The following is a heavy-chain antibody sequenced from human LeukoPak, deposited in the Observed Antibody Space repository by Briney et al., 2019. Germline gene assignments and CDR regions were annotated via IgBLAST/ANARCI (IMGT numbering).Heavy chain of an antibody. CDR2: ISWNSGSI. D-gene: IGHD3-3*01. V-gene: IGHV3-9*01. Sequence: PGGSLRLSCAASGFTFDDYAMHWVRQAPGKGLEGVSGISWNSGSIGYADSVKGRFTISRDNAKNSLFLQMDSLRAEGTALYFFAKDERIFGVVTLFDYWGQGTLVTVSS. CDR1: GFTFDDYA. J-gene: IGHJ4*02. CDR3: AKDERIFGVVTLFDY.